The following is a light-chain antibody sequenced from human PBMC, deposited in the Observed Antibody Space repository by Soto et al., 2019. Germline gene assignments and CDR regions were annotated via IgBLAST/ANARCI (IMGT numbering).Light chain of an antibody. Sequence: EIVWTQSPGTLSLSPGERATLSCRASQSVSSSYLAWYQQKPGQAPRLLIYGASSRATGIPDRCSGSGSGTDFTLTISRLEPEDFAVYYCQQYGSSPRTFGQGTRLEIK. CDR1: QSVSSSY. V-gene: IGKV3-20*01. J-gene: IGKJ5*01. CDR2: GAS. CDR3: QQYGSSPRT.